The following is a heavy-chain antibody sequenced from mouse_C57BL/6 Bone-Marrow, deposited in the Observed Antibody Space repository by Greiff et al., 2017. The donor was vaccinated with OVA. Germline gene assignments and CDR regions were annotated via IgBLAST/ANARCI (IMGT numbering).Heavy chain of an antibody. J-gene: IGHJ3*01. CDR2: IDPNSGGT. CDR3: ARYDYAWFAY. D-gene: IGHD2-4*01. V-gene: IGHV1-72*01. CDR1: GYNFTSYW. Sequence: VQLQQPGAELVKPGASVKLSCKASGYNFTSYWMHWVKQRPGRGLEWIGRIDPNSGGTKYNEKFKSKATLTGDKPSSTAYMQISSLTSEDSAVYYCARYDYAWFAYWGQGTLVTVSA.